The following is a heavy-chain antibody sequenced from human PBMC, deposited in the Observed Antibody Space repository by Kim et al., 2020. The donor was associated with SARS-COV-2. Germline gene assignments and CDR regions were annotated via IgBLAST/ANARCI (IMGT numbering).Heavy chain of an antibody. CDR1: GFTFSDYY. CDR2: ISSSSSYT. V-gene: IGHV3-11*05. J-gene: IGHJ5*02. CDR3: ARAVRSYSSSWYSPAGGNWFDP. Sequence: GGSLRLSCAASGFTFSDYYMSWIRQAPGKGLEWVSYISSSSSYTNYADSVKGRFTISRDNAKNSLYLQMNSLRAEDTAVYYCARAVRSYSSSWYSPAGGNWFDPWGQGTLVTVSS. D-gene: IGHD6-13*01.